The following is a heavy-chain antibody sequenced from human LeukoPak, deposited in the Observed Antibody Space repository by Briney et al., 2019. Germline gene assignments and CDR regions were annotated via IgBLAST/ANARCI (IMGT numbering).Heavy chain of an antibody. Sequence: GGSLRLSCAASGFTFSGRWMSWLLQAPGKGLEWVANINQDGTDKYYVDSVKGRFTISRDNAKNSLYLQMNSLRAEDTAVYYCAREIVGTHKSRFDPWGQGTLVTVSS. J-gene: IGHJ5*02. CDR2: INQDGTDK. D-gene: IGHD1-26*01. CDR1: GFTFSGRW. V-gene: IGHV3-7*03. CDR3: AREIVGTHKSRFDP.